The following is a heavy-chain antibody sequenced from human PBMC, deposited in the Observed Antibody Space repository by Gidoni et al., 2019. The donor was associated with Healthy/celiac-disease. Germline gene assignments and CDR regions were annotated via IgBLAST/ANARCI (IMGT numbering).Heavy chain of an antibody. V-gene: IGHV1-69*01. CDR1: GGPFSSYP. Sequence: QVQLVQSGAEVKKPGSSVQVSCKASGGPFSSYPLSWVRQAPGQGLDWMGGIIPIFGTANYAQKFQGRVTSTADESTSTAYKELSSLRSEDTAVYYCARTEVGATNGDYYYYGMDVWGQGTTVTVSS. CDR2: IIPIFGTA. CDR3: ARTEVGATNGDYYYYGMDV. J-gene: IGHJ6*02. D-gene: IGHD1-26*01.